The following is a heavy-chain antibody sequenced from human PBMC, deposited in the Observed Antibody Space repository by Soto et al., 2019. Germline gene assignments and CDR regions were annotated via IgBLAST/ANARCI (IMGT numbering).Heavy chain of an antibody. CDR3: ARGPHREGYYDSSGYYSFDY. CDR2: INSDGSST. V-gene: IGHV3-74*01. Sequence: PGGSLRLSCAASGFTFSSYWMHWVRQAPGKGLVWVSRINSDGSSTSYVDSVKGRFTVSRDNAKNTLYLQMNSLRAEDTAVYYCARGPHREGYYDSSGYYSFDYWGQGTLVTVSS. D-gene: IGHD3-22*01. J-gene: IGHJ4*02. CDR1: GFTFSSYW.